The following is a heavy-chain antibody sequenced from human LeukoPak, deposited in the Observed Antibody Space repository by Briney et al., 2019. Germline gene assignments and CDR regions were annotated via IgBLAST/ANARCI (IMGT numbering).Heavy chain of an antibody. CDR2: ISGDGGST. CDR3: AGGGEWLVPNWFDP. D-gene: IGHD6-19*01. V-gene: IGHV3-43*02. CDR1: GFTFDDYA. J-gene: IGHJ5*02. Sequence: GGSLRLSCAASGFTFDDYAMHWVRQAPGKGLEWVSLISGDGGSTYYADSVKGRFTISRDNSKNSLYLQMNSLRTEDTALYYCAGGGEWLVPNWFDPWGQGTLVTDSS.